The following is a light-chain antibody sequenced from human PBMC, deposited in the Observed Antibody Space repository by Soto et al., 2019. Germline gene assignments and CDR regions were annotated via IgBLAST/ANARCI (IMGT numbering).Light chain of an antibody. CDR1: STDVGGYKY. V-gene: IGLV2-14*01. Sequence: QSALTQPASVSGSPGQSITISCTGTSTDVGGYKYVSWYQQHPGKAPKLIIYEVSNRPSGVSNRISGSKSGNTASLTISGLQAEDEADYYCTSYRGSSTLVFGGGTKLTVL. J-gene: IGLJ2*01. CDR2: EVS. CDR3: TSYRGSSTLV.